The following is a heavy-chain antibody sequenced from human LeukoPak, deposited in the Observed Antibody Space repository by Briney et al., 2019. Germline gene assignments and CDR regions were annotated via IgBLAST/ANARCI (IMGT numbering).Heavy chain of an antibody. CDR3: ARGNSPFDY. V-gene: IGHV4-59*01. CDR2: ISYSGTT. Sequence: SETLSLTCTVSGASISSYYWSWIRQPPGKGLEWIGYISYSGTTNYNPSLKSRVTISVDTSKNQFSLKLSSVTAADTAVYYCARGNSPFDYWGQGTLVTVSS. CDR1: GASISSYY. J-gene: IGHJ4*02. D-gene: IGHD2-21*01.